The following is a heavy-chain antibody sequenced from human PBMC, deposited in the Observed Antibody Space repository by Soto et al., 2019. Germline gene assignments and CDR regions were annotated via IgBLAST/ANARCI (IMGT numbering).Heavy chain of an antibody. CDR3: ARDEEGDYRSWYFDL. D-gene: IGHD4-17*01. CDR1: GGSISSYY. J-gene: IGHJ2*01. V-gene: IGHV4-59*01. CDR2: IYYSGST. Sequence: QVQLQESGPGLVKPSETLSLTCTVSGGSISSYYWSWIRQPPGKGLEWIGYIYYSGSTNYNPSLKSRVTISVDTSKNQFSLKLSSVTAADTAVYYCARDEEGDYRSWYFDLWGRGTLVTVSS.